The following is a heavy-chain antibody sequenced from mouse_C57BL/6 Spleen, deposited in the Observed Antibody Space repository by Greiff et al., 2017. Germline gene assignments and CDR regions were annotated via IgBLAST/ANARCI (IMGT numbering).Heavy chain of an antibody. CDR2: ISSGGSYT. CDR1: GFTFSSYG. Sequence: EVNVVESGGDLVKPGGSLKLSCAASGFTFSSYGMSWVRQTPDKRLEWVATISSGGSYTYYPDSVKGRFTISRDNAKNTLYLQMSRLKSEDTAMYYCARPPIATVVATDCWYFDVWGTGTTVTVSS. V-gene: IGHV5-6*01. J-gene: IGHJ1*03. CDR3: ARPPIATVVATDCWYFDV. D-gene: IGHD1-1*01.